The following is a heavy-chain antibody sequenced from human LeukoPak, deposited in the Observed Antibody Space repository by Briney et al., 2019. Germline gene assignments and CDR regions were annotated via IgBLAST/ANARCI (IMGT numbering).Heavy chain of an antibody. CDR1: GFTFSSYW. D-gene: IGHD6-19*01. Sequence: AGGSLRLSCAASGFTFSSYWMSWVRQAPGKGLEWVSAISGSGGSTYYADSVKGRFTISRDNSKNTLYLQMNSLRAEDTAVYYCAKGYYSSGWFFDYWGQGTLVTVSS. CDR3: AKGYYSSGWFFDY. CDR2: ISGSGGST. V-gene: IGHV3-23*01. J-gene: IGHJ4*02.